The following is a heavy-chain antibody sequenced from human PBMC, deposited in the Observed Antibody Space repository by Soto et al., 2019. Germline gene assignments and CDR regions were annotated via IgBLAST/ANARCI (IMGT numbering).Heavy chain of an antibody. CDR3: ARRRAVPTLGWFDP. D-gene: IGHD4-17*01. V-gene: IGHV4-59*08. CDR2: IYYSGST. Sequence: QVQLQESGPGLVKPSETLSLTCTVSGGSISSYYWSWIRQPPGKGLEWIGYIYYSGSTNYNPSLKSPFTISVDTSKNQCSLKLSSVTAADTAVYYCARRRAVPTLGWFDPWGQGTLVTVSS. CDR1: GGSISSYY. J-gene: IGHJ5*02.